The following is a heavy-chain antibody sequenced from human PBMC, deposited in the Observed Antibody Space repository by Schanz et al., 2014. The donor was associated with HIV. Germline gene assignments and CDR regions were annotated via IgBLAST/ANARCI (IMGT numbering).Heavy chain of an antibody. CDR3: AGGLSRYFFDY. CDR2: VYIGDST. D-gene: IGHD6-25*01. V-gene: IGHV3-53*02. J-gene: IGHJ4*02. Sequence: EVQLVETGGGLIQPGGSLRLSCAVSGFTISSNYMSWVRQAPGKGLEWVSVVYIGDSTFYANSVKGRFTISRDDSKNTLYLQMHRLSEEDTDMYFCAGGLSRYFFDYWGQGTLVTVSS. CDR1: GFTISSNY.